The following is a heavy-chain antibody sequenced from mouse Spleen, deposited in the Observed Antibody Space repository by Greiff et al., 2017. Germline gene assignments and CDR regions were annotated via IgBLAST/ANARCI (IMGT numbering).Heavy chain of an antibody. J-gene: IGHJ4*01. V-gene: IGHV1-53*01. CDR1: GYTFTSYW. CDR3: ARRPYYYAMDY. CDR2: INPSNGGT. Sequence: QVQLKQPGTELVKPGDSVKLSCKASGYTFTSYWMHWVKQRPGKGLEWIGNINPSNGGTNYNEKFKSKATLTVDKSTSTAYMQLSSLTSEDSAVYYCARRPYYYAMDYWGQGTSVTVSS.